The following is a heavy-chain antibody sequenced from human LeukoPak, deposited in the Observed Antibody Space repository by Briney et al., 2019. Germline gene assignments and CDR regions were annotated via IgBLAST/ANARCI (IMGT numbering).Heavy chain of an antibody. D-gene: IGHD3-22*01. J-gene: IGHJ4*02. CDR2: IWYDGSNK. CDR3: ANPYYYDSSVYYCYFDY. Sequence: GGSLRLSCAASGFTFSSYGMHWVRQAPGKGLEWVAVIWYDGSNKYYADSVKGRFTISRDNSKNTLYLQMNSLRAEDTAVYYCANPYYYDSSVYYCYFDYWARGPLVAVSS. V-gene: IGHV3-33*06. CDR1: GFTFSSYG.